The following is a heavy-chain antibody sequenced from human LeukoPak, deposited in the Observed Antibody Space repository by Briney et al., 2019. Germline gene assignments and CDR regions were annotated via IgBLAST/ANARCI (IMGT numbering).Heavy chain of an antibody. CDR2: IRYDGSNK. J-gene: IGHJ4*02. Sequence: GXSLRLSCAASGFTFSSYGMHWVRQAPGKGLEWVACIRYDGSNKYYADSVKGRFTISRDNDKNTLYLQMNTLRAQDTAIYYCAKDICGGDCYPHGGYWGQGTLVTVSS. CDR1: GFTFSSYG. D-gene: IGHD2-21*01. V-gene: IGHV3-30*02. CDR3: AKDICGGDCYPHGGY.